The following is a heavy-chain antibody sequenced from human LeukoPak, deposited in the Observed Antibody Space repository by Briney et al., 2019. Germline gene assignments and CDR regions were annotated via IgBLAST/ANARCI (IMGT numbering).Heavy chain of an antibody. CDR1: GYSFTTYG. Sequence: GASVKVSCKASGYSFTTYGISWVRQAPGQGLEWMGWISADSGNANYAQKFQGRVTMTTDTSTSTAYMELRSLRSDDTAVYYCAREDMIARIPLLDYWGQGTLVTVSS. CDR3: AREDMIARIPLLDY. CDR2: ISADSGNA. D-gene: IGHD2-21*01. V-gene: IGHV1-18*01. J-gene: IGHJ4*02.